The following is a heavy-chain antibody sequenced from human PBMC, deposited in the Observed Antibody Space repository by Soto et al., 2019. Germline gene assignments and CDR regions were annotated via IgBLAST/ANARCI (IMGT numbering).Heavy chain of an antibody. J-gene: IGHJ2*01. Sequence: QVQLVQSGAEVKKPGSSVKVSCKASGGTFSSYSINWVRQAPGQGLDWMGGIIPIFGTANYAQKFQGRVTLTADESTSTAHMELSSLRNEDTAVYYCARPFQSWPGGWYFELWGRGTLVTVSS. CDR1: GGTFSSYS. D-gene: IGHD3-16*01. V-gene: IGHV1-69*01. CDR3: ARPFQSWPGGWYFEL. CDR2: IIPIFGTA.